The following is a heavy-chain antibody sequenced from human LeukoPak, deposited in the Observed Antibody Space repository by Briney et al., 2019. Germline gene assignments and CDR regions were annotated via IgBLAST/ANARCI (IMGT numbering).Heavy chain of an antibody. CDR2: ISAYNGNT. D-gene: IGHD4-17*01. Sequence: ASVKVPCKASGYTYTSYGISWVRQAPGQGLEWMGWISAYNGNTNYAQKLQGRVTMTTDTSTSTAYMEPRSLRSDDTAVYYCARDTRKPATVTSGGGFDYWGQGTLVTVSS. V-gene: IGHV1-18*01. J-gene: IGHJ4*02. CDR1: GYTYTSYG. CDR3: ARDTRKPATVTSGGGFDY.